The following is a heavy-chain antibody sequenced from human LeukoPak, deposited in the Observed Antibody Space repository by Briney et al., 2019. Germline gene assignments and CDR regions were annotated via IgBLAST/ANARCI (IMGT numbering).Heavy chain of an antibody. J-gene: IGHJ6*03. D-gene: IGHD2-8*02. CDR3: ARGTDSYYYYMDV. Sequence: PGGSLRLSCAASGFTVSSNYMSWVRQAPGKGLGWVSVIYGGGSTYYADSVRGRFTISRDNSKNTLFLQMNSLRAEDTAVYYCARGTDSYYYYMDVWGGGTTVTVSS. V-gene: IGHV3-53*01. CDR2: IYGGGST. CDR1: GFTVSSNY.